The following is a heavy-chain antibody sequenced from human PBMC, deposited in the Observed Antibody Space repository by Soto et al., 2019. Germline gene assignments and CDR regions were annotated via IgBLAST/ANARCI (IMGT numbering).Heavy chain of an antibody. J-gene: IGHJ4*02. CDR1: GFSLSTSGVG. V-gene: IGHV2-5*02. CDR3: ARGGWTTYYSPFFDY. D-gene: IGHD3-10*01. Sequence: QITLKESGPTLVNPTQTLTLTCTFSGFSLSTSGVGVGWIRQPPGKALEWLAFIYWDDDKRYSPSLKSRLTITKDTSKNQVVLTLTKLDTVDTATYYCARGGWTTYYSPFFDYWGQGTLVTVSS. CDR2: IYWDDDK.